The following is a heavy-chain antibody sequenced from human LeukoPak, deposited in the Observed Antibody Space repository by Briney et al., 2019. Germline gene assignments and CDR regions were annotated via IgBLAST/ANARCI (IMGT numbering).Heavy chain of an antibody. V-gene: IGHV3-30*04. CDR3: ASPYYSSSWYYFDY. J-gene: IGHJ4*02. CDR2: ISYDGSNK. D-gene: IGHD6-13*01. Sequence: GRSLRLSCAASGFTFSSYAMHWVRQAPGKGLEWVAVISYDGSNKCYADSVKGRFTISRDNSKNTLYLQMNSLRAEDTAVYYCASPYYSSSWYYFDYWGQGTLVAVSS. CDR1: GFTFSSYA.